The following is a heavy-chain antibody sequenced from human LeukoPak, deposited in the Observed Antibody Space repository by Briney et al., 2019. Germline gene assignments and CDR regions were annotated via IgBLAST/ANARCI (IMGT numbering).Heavy chain of an antibody. V-gene: IGHV4-59*01. D-gene: IGHD1-26*01. CDR1: GGSISSYY. CDR2: IYYSGST. CDR3: ARVDGWELYFDY. J-gene: IGHJ4*02. Sequence: SETLSLTCTVSGGSISSYYWSWIRQPPGKGLEWIGYIYYSGSTNYNPSLKSRVTISVDTSKNQFSLKLSSVTAADTAVYYCARVDGWELYFDYWGQGTLVTVSS.